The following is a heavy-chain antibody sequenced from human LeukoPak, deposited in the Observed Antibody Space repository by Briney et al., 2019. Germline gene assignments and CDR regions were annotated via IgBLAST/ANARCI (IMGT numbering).Heavy chain of an antibody. CDR3: ARDYGGNPWDFLDY. D-gene: IGHD4-23*01. CDR2: ISAYNGNT. J-gene: IGHJ4*02. CDR1: GYTFTSYG. V-gene: IGHV1-18*01. Sequence: GASVKDSCKASGYTFTSYGISWVRQAPGQGLEWMGWISAYNGNTNYAQKLQGRVTMTTDTSTSTAYMELRSLRSDDTAVYYCARDYGGNPWDFLDYWGQGTLVTVSS.